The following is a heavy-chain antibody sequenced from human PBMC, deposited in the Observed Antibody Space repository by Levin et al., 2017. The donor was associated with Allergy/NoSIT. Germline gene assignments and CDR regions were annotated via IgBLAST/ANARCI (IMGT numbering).Heavy chain of an antibody. D-gene: IGHD3-10*01. CDR3: ARGVRGVSYYYYGMDV. J-gene: IGHJ6*02. Sequence: SVKVSCKASGGTFSSYTISWVRQAPGQGLEWMGRIIPILGIANYAQKFQGRVTITADKSTSTAYMELSSLRSEDTAVYYCARGVRGVSYYYYGMDVWGQGTTVTVSS. CDR2: IIPILGIA. V-gene: IGHV1-69*02. CDR1: GGTFSSYT.